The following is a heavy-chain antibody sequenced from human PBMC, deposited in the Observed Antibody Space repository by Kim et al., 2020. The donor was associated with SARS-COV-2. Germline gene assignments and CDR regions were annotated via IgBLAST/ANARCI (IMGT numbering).Heavy chain of an antibody. Sequence: SETLSLTCNVSGDSIRSSSYYWAWVRQPPGKGLEWIGNINYRGYTQYDPSLKSRVTIFVDMSKNEFSLSLRSVTVADTATYYCVRDHYYYGMDVWGPGTTVTVSS. CDR2: INYRGYT. CDR1: GDSIRSSSYY. V-gene: IGHV4-39*07. CDR3: VRDHYYYGMDV. J-gene: IGHJ6*02.